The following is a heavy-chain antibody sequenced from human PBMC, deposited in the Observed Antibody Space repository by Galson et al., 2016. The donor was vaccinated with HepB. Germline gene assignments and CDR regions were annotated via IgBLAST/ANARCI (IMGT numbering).Heavy chain of an antibody. Sequence: SVKVSCKASGGTLSSYGISWVRQAPGQGLEWMGGIVPVFGTTNFAQRFHGRVTITADESTSTAYMELRSLRSEDTAVYYCARGIKVVGRNLDWLLANRYYYSMDVGGQGTTVTVSS. D-gene: IGHD3-9*01. V-gene: IGHV1-69*13. CDR2: IVPVFGTT. CDR1: GGTLSSYG. CDR3: ARGIKVVGRNLDWLLANRYYYSMDV. J-gene: IGHJ6*02.